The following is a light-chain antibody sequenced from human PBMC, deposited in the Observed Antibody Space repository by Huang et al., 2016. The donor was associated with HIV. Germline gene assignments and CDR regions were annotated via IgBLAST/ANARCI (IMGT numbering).Light chain of an antibody. V-gene: IGKV3-11*01. CDR2: DAS. J-gene: IGKJ1*01. Sequence: EIVLTQSPATLSLSPGERATLSCRASQSVSSYLAWYQQKPGQAPRLLIYDASSRATGIPARFSGSVSGTDFTLTISSLEPEDFAVYYGQQRSNWPRTFGQGTKVEVK. CDR3: QQRSNWPRT. CDR1: QSVSSY.